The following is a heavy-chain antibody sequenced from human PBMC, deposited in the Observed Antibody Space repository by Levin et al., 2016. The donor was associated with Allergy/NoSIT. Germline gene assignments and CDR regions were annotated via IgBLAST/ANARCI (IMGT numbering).Heavy chain of an antibody. Sequence: VRQAPGKGLEWVAVISYDGSNKYYADSVKGRFTISRDNSKNTLYLQMNSLRAEDTAVYYCTTARNPYDFWSGIMYYYYYGMDVWGQGTTVTVSS. J-gene: IGHJ6*02. CDR2: ISYDGSNK. CDR3: TTARNPYDFWSGIMYYYYYGMDV. V-gene: IGHV3-30-3*01. D-gene: IGHD3-3*01.